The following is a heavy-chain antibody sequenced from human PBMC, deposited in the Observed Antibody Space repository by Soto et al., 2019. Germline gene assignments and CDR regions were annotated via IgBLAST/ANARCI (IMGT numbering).Heavy chain of an antibody. CDR1: GGSISSSHW. V-gene: IGHV4-4*02. CDR3: ARGFSEDWYFDL. J-gene: IGHJ2*01. D-gene: IGHD6-19*01. Sequence: QVQLQESGPGLVKPSGTLSLTCALSGGSISSSHWWSWVRQPPGKGLEWIGESYHSGSTNSNPSLKSRVTISVDKSKNHFSLNLSSVTAADTAVYYCARGFSEDWYFDLWGRGTLVTVSS. CDR2: SYHSGST.